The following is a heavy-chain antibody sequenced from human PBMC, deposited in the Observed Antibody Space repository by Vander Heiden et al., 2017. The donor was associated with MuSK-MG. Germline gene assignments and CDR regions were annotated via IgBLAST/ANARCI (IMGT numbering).Heavy chain of an antibody. Sequence: QVQLVESGGGVFQPGRSLRLSCAASGFTFSSYAMHWVRQAPGKGLEWVAVISYDGSNKYYADSVKGRFTISRDNSKNTLYLQMNSLRAEDTAVYYCARGYTAMAYFDYWGQGTLVTVSS. CDR1: GFTFSSYA. D-gene: IGHD5-18*01. V-gene: IGHV3-30-3*01. J-gene: IGHJ4*02. CDR2: ISYDGSNK. CDR3: ARGYTAMAYFDY.